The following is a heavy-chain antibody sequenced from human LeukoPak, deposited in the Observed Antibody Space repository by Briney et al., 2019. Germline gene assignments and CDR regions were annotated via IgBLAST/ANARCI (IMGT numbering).Heavy chain of an antibody. V-gene: IGHV5-51*01. J-gene: IGHJ4*02. CDR2: IHPGDSDT. CDR3: ARQAYCGADCFSPYKFDY. CDR1: GYSFTSYW. Sequence: GESLKISCKGSGYSFTSYWIGWVRQMPGKGLEWMGIIHPGDSDTRYSPSFQGQVTISADKSISTAYLQWSSLKASDTAMYYCARQAYCGADCFSPYKFDYWGQGTLVTVSS. D-gene: IGHD2-21*02.